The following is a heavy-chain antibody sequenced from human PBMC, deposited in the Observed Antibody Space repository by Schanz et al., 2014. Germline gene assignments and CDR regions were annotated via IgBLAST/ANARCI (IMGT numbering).Heavy chain of an antibody. CDR3: ARVGQGAVATGSNTFYYYVMDV. J-gene: IGHJ6*02. Sequence: QVQLQESGPGLVKPSGTLSLTCAVSGVSISSYYWSWIRQPPGKALEWIGYIYSSGTTNYNPALKSPVTISIDASKNQFSLKLTSVTAADTGVYYCARVGQGAVATGSNTFYYYVMDVWGQGTTVTVSS. D-gene: IGHD6-13*01. V-gene: IGHV4-59*01. CDR2: IYSSGTT. CDR1: GVSISSYY.